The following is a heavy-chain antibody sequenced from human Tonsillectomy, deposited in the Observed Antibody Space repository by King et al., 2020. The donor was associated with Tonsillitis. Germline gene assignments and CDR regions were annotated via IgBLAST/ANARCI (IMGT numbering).Heavy chain of an antibody. D-gene: IGHD3-10*01. CDR3: ARNRGSGDPPRFFDY. V-gene: IGHV5-51*01. CDR2: IYPFDSDT. Sequence: VQLVESAAEAKKPGESLKISCEASGYIYTTNWIGWVRQMPGKGLELMGIIYPFDSDTRYSPSFQGQITISVDKSISTAYLQLSSLKASDTAMYYCARNRGSGDPPRFFDYWGQGTLVTVSS. CDR1: GYIYTTNW. J-gene: IGHJ4*02.